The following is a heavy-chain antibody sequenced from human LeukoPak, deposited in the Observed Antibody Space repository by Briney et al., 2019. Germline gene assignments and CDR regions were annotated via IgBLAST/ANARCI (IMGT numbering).Heavy chain of an antibody. Sequence: SETLSLTCTVSGGSISSSSYYWGWIRQPPGKGLEWIGEINHSGSTNYNPSLKSRVTISVDTSKNQFSLKLSSVTAADTAVYYCARSVLRGIVVVPAVRRSNAFDIWGQGTMVTVSS. CDR1: GGSISSSSYY. CDR3: ARSVLRGIVVVPAVRRSNAFDI. CDR2: INHSGST. V-gene: IGHV4-39*07. J-gene: IGHJ3*02. D-gene: IGHD2-2*01.